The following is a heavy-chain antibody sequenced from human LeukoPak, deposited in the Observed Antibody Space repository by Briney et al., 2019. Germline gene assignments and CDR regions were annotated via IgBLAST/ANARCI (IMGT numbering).Heavy chain of an antibody. CDR1: GFIFSTYW. CDR3: ARDLDY. J-gene: IGHJ4*02. CDR2: INQDGSDK. V-gene: IGHV3-7*03. Sequence: SGGSLRLSCAASGFIFSTYWMSWVRQAPGEGLEWVANINQDGSDKYYVDPVKGRFTISRDNAKNSLYLQMNSLRAEDTAVYYCARDLDYWGQGTLVTVSS.